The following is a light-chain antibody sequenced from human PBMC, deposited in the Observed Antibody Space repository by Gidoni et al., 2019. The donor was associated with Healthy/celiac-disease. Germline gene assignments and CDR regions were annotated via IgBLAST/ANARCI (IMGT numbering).Light chain of an antibody. V-gene: IGKV1-39*01. CDR1: QSISSY. CDR3: QQSYSTPQT. J-gene: IGKJ2*01. CDR2: AAS. Sequence: DIQMTQSPSSLYASVGDRVTITCRASQSISSYLNWYQQKPGKAPKLLIYAASSLQSGVPSRFSGSGSGTDFTLTISSLQPEDFATYYCQQSYSTPQTFGQXTKLEIK.